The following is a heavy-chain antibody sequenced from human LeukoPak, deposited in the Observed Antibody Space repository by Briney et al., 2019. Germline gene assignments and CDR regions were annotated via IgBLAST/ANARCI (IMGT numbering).Heavy chain of an antibody. J-gene: IGHJ5*01. CDR1: GFTFSSYA. Sequence: GGSLRLFCAASGFTFSSYAMSWVRQAPGKGLGWVSAISGSGGSTYYADSVKGRFTISRDNSKNTLYLQMNSLRAEDTAVYYCAKNRYFDWFDYWGQGTLVTVSS. CDR2: ISGSGGST. D-gene: IGHD3-9*01. V-gene: IGHV3-23*01. CDR3: AKNRYFDWFDY.